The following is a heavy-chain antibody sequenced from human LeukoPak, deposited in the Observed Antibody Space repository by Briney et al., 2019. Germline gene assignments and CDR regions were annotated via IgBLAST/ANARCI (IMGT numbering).Heavy chain of an antibody. CDR3: ARVVSLSVVTSPFDS. Sequence: GESLKISCKGSGYIFPSYWIGWVRQTPGKGLEWMGIIYPGDSDTRYSPTFQGQVTISADKSISTAYLQWGSLKASDTAMYYCARVVSLSVVTSPFDSWGQGTLVTVSS. CDR2: IYPGDSDT. CDR1: GYIFPSYW. V-gene: IGHV5-51*01. D-gene: IGHD4-23*01. J-gene: IGHJ4*02.